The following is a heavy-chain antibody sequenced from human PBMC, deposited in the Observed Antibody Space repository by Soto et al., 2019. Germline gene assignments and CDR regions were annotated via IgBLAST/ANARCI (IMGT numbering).Heavy chain of an antibody. CDR3: ARDHYVSGSFDY. J-gene: IGHJ4*02. V-gene: IGHV4-59*01. Sequence: PSETLSLTCTVSGDSIINYSWGWIRQPPGKGLEWIGFVSGRGNSYYTPSLKSRVTMSIDTSKSQFSLTLRSVTAADTAVYYCARDHYVSGSFDYWGQGSLVTVSS. D-gene: IGHD3-10*01. CDR2: VSGRGNS. CDR1: GDSIINYS.